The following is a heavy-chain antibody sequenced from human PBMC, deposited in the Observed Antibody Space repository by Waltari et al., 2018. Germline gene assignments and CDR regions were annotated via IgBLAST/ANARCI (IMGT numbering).Heavy chain of an antibody. V-gene: IGHV4-59*01. CDR2: IHYSGSS. CDR3: ARADTSTSYFYYYMDV. D-gene: IGHD1-26*01. J-gene: IGHJ6*03. CDR1: GGSTSTSY. Sequence: QVQLQESGPGLVKPSETLSLTCTVSGGSTSTSYWSWVRQSPGQGLEWIGYIHYSGSSVYNPSLRSRVAISLDTPNNQFSLRLRSVTAADAAIYYCARADTSTSYFYYYMDVWGKGTTVTVSS.